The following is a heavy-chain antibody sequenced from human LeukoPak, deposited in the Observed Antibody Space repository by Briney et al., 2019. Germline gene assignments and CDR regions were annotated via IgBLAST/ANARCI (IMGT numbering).Heavy chain of an antibody. CDR3: ARDRGGGYCSSTSCQTCYYMDV. Sequence: SETLSLTCTVSGGSISSGSYYWSWIRQPAGKGLEWIGRIYTSGSTNYNPSLKSRVTISVDTSKNQFSLKLSSVTAADTAVYYCARDRGGGYCSSTSCQTCYYMDVWGKGTTVTVSS. D-gene: IGHD2-2*03. J-gene: IGHJ6*03. V-gene: IGHV4-61*02. CDR1: GGSISSGSYY. CDR2: IYTSGST.